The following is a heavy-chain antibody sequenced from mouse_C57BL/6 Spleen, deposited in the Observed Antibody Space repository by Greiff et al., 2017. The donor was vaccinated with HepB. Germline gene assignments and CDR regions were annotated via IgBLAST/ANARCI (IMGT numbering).Heavy chain of an antibody. Sequence: QVQLQQSGPGLVQPSQSLSITCTVSGFSLTSYGVHRVRQSPGKGLEWLGVIWRGGSTDYNAAFMSRLSITKDNSKSQVFFKMNSLQADDTAIYYCAKDYYGSSYGYFDVWGTGTTVTVSS. CDR2: IWRGGST. V-gene: IGHV2-5*01. D-gene: IGHD1-1*01. CDR1: GFSLTSYG. CDR3: AKDYYGSSYGYFDV. J-gene: IGHJ1*03.